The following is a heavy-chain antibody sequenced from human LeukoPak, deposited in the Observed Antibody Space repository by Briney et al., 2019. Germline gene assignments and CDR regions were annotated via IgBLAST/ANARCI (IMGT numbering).Heavy chain of an antibody. CDR3: ARGGGHQPTYYQYLDV. Sequence: GGSLRLSCAASGFTVSTSYMTWVRQAPDKGLEWVSLTYSAGFTYYPDSVKGRSTVSRDIAKNTVFLQMNSLRVDDTAVYYCARGGGHQPTYYQYLDVWGKGTTVTVS. CDR2: TYSAGFT. J-gene: IGHJ6*03. V-gene: IGHV3-53*01. D-gene: IGHD1-14*01. CDR1: GFTVSTSY.